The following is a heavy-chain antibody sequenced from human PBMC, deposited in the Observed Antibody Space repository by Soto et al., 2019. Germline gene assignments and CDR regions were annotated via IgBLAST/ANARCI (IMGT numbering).Heavy chain of an antibody. Sequence: SQTLPLTCAISGGSVPSNTAAWNWIKHSPSRGLEWLGRTYYRSKWYNDYAVSVKGRITINPDTSNNQLSLQLNSVTPDDTAVYYCARLIGNSWLDSWGQGTLVTVSS. V-gene: IGHV6-1*01. CDR1: GGSVPSNTAA. D-gene: IGHD2-8*01. J-gene: IGHJ5*01. CDR2: TYYRSKWYN. CDR3: ARLIGNSWLDS.